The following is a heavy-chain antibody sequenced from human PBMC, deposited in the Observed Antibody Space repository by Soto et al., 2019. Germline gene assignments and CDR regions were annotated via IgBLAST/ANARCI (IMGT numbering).Heavy chain of an antibody. D-gene: IGHD3-22*01. CDR1: GSTFSSYW. CDR2: INSDGSST. V-gene: IGHV3-74*01. J-gene: IGHJ4*02. Sequence: TGGSLRLSCAASGSTFSSYWMHWVRQAPGKGLVWVSRINSDGSSTSYADSVKGRFTISRDNAKNTLYLQMNSLRAEDTAVYYCAIRASYYDSSGYFDYWGQGTLVTV. CDR3: AIRASYYDSSGYFDY.